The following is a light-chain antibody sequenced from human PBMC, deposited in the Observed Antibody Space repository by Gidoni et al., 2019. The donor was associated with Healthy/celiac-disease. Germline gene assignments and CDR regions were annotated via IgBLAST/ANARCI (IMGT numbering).Light chain of an antibody. CDR3: QSADSSGPRV. V-gene: IGLV3-25*03. CDR2: KDS. J-gene: IGLJ2*01. Sequence: SYELTQPPSVSVSPGQTARITCSGDALPKQYAYWYQQKPGQAPVLVLYKDSERPSGIPGRFSGSSSGTTVTLTISGVQAEDEADYYCQSADSSGPRVFGGGTKLTVL. CDR1: ALPKQY.